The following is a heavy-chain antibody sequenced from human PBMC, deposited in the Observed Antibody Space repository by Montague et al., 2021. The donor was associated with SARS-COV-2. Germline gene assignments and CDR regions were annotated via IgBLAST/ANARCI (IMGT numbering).Heavy chain of an antibody. V-gene: IGHV6-1*01. Sequence: CAISGDSVSSTSAAWNWIRQSPSRGLEWLGRTYFTSKWSSEYALSVKSRLIISPDTSKNQFSLRLMSVTPDDTAVYYCARGRRIAARPSEGYFDLWGRGTLVTVSS. D-gene: IGHD6-6*01. CDR1: GDSVSSTSAA. CDR3: ARGRRIAARPSEGYFDL. CDR2: TYFTSKWSS. J-gene: IGHJ2*01.